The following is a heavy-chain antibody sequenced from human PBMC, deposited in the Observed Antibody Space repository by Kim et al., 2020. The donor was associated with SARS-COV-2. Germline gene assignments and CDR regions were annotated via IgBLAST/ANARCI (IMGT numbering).Heavy chain of an antibody. CDR2: ISYDGSNK. CDR3: AKXLCSSTSCYPGGNDP. J-gene: IGHJ5*02. CDR1: GFTFSSYG. V-gene: IGHV3-30*18. D-gene: IGHD2-2*01. Sequence: GGSLRLSCAASGFTFSSYGMHWVRQAPGKGLEWVAVISYDGSNKYYADSVKGRFTISRDNSKNTLYLQMNSLRAEDTAVYYCAKXLCSSTSCYPGGNDPWGQGXXVTVSS.